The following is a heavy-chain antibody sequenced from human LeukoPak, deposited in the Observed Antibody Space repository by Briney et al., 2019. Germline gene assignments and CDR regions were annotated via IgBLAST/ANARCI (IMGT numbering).Heavy chain of an antibody. D-gene: IGHD2-15*01. J-gene: IGHJ4*02. CDR1: GFIFSRHA. CDR2: TGLESVHT. V-gene: IGHV3-23*01. CDR3: AKGDDIGKHPTRAYYFDI. Sequence: GGSLRLSCAASGFIFSRHAMSWVRQAPGKGLEWVSTTGLESVHTLCADSVQGRFTVSRDISRNTLDLQMDNLKVDDTAVYYCAKGDDIGKHPTRAYYFDIWGQGTLVTVSS.